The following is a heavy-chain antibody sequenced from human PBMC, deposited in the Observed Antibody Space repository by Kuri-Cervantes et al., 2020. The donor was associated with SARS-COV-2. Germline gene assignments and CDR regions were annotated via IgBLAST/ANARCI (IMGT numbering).Heavy chain of an antibody. CDR1: GGSTSSYY. Sequence: SETLSLTCTVSGGSTSSYYWSWIRKPPGKGLEWFGYIYYSGRTNYNPSPKSRVTISVDTSKNQFSLKLSSVTAADTAVYYCARGTYYDFWSGYNYYGMDVWGQGTTVTVSS. D-gene: IGHD3-3*01. J-gene: IGHJ6*02. CDR2: IYYSGRT. V-gene: IGHV4-59*01. CDR3: ARGTYYDFWSGYNYYGMDV.